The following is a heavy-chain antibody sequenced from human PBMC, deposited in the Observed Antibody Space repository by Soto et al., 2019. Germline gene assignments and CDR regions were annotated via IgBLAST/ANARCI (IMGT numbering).Heavy chain of an antibody. CDR3: ARERRDYDFWSGYYTEHYFDY. D-gene: IGHD3-3*01. V-gene: IGHV3-21*01. CDR2: ICSSSSYI. CDR1: GFTFSSYS. Sequence: GGSLRLSCAASGFTFSSYSMNWVRQAPGKGLEWVSSICSSSSYIYYADSVRGGFTIPRDNAKNSLYMQMNSLRAEDTAVYYCARERRDYDFWSGYYTEHYFDYWGQGTLVTVSS. J-gene: IGHJ4*02.